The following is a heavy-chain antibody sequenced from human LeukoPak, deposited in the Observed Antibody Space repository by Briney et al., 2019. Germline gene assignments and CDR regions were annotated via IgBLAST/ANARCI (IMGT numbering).Heavy chain of an antibody. V-gene: IGHV4-59*01. CDR2: IYYSGSS. CDR1: GGSISSYY. Sequence: SETLSLTCTVSGGSISSYYWTWIRQPPGKGLEWIGNIYYSGSSNYNPSLKSRVSMSVDTSNIQFSLKLSSVTAADTAVYYCARGGTYNGILSFDPWGQGTLVTVSS. J-gene: IGHJ5*02. D-gene: IGHD1-14*01. CDR3: ARGGTYNGILSFDP.